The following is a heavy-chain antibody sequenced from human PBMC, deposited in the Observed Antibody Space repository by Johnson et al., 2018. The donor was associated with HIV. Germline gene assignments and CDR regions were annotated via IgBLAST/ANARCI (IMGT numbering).Heavy chain of an antibody. CDR3: AIGEEEYGGYSYDLI. J-gene: IGHJ3*02. V-gene: IGHV3-20*04. CDR2: ISWNGGST. D-gene: IGHD5-18*01. CDR1: GFTFDDYG. Sequence: VQLVESGGGVVRPGGSLRLSCAASGFTFDDYGMTWVRQGPGKGLEWVSVISWNGGSTYYADSVEGRFTISRDNSKNTLYLQMNSLRPEDTAVYYCAIGEEEYGGYSYDLIWGQGTMLTVSS.